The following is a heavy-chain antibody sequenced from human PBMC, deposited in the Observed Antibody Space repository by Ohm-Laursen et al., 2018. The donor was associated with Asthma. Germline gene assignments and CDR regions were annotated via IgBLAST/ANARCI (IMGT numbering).Heavy chain of an antibody. D-gene: IGHD3-22*01. CDR1: GFIFRSYG. CDR2: IWYDGSKK. V-gene: IGHV3-33*06. J-gene: IGHJ1*01. Sequence: SLRLSCSASGFIFRSYGMHWVRQAPGKGLEWMAVIWYDGSKKYYTDSVKGRFTISRDNSKNTLYLQMNSLRAEDTAVYYCAKTLGYDSSGYYIFRHWGQGTLVTVSS. CDR3: AKTLGYDSSGYYIFRH.